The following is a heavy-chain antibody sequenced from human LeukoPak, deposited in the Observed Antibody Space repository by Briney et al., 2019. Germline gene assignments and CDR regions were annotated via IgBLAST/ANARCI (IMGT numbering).Heavy chain of an antibody. J-gene: IGHJ4*02. CDR1: GGSISSSSYY. CDR3: ARHVVPKIYGDSYFDY. Sequence: SETLSLTCTVSGGSISSSSYYWGWIRQPPGKGLEWIGSIYYSGSTYYNPSLKSRFTISVDTSKNQFSLKLSSVTAADTAVYYCARHVVPKIYGDSYFDYWGQGTLVTVSS. CDR2: IYYSGST. D-gene: IGHD4-17*01. V-gene: IGHV4-39*01.